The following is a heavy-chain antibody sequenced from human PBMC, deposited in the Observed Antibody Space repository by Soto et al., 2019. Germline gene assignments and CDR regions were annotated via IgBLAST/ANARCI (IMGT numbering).Heavy chain of an antibody. CDR2: ISGSGGST. Sequence: GGSLRLSCAASGFTFSSYAMSWVRQAPGKGLEWVSAISGSGGSTYYADSVKGRFTISRDNSKNTLYLQMNSLRAEDTAVYYCAKAGYYYDSSGYSLPPYSFDYWGQGTLVTVS. J-gene: IGHJ4*02. D-gene: IGHD3-22*01. V-gene: IGHV3-23*01. CDR3: AKAGYYYDSSGYSLPPYSFDY. CDR1: GFTFSSYA.